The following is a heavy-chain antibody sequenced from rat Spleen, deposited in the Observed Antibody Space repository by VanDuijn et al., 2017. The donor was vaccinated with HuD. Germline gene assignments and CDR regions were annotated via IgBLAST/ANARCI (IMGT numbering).Heavy chain of an antibody. CDR3: ARQPRPLDY. J-gene: IGHJ2*01. V-gene: IGHV5-22*01. CDR1: GFTFSDYN. D-gene: IGHD3-1*01. Sequence: EVQLVESGGGLVQPGRSLKLSCAASGFTFSDYNMAWVRQAPKKGLEWVASISYEGSGTYHGDSVKGRFTISRDNAKNTLYLQMDSLRSEDTATYYCARQPRPLDYWGQGVMVTVSS. CDR2: ISYEGSGT.